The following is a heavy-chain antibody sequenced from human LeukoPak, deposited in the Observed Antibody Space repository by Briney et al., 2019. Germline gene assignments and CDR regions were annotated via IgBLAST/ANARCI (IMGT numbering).Heavy chain of an antibody. CDR1: GFTVSSNY. D-gene: IGHD6-19*01. CDR3: AREVAVAEVDY. CDR2: ISSSSTI. Sequence: GGSLRLSCAASGFTVSSNYMTWVRQAPGKGLEWVSYISSSSTIYYADSVKGRFTISRDNAKNSLYLQMNSLRAEDTAVYYCAREVAVAEVDYWGQGTLVTVSS. J-gene: IGHJ4*02. V-gene: IGHV3-48*01.